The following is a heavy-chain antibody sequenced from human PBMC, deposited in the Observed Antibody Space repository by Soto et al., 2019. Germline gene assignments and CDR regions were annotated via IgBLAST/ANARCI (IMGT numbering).Heavy chain of an antibody. V-gene: IGHV1-69*12. D-gene: IGHD2-8*01. Sequence: QVQLVQSGAEVKKPGSSVKVSCKASGGTFSSYAISWVRQAPGQGLEWMGGIIPIFGTANYAQKFQGRVTITADESTSTAYMELSSLRSEDTAVYYCARDPHCTNGVCYSYYYGMDVWDQGTTVTVSS. CDR3: ARDPHCTNGVCYSYYYGMDV. J-gene: IGHJ6*02. CDR2: IIPIFGTA. CDR1: GGTFSSYA.